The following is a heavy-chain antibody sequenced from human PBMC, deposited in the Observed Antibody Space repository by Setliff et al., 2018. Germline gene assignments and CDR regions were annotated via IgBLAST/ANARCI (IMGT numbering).Heavy chain of an antibody. D-gene: IGHD3-9*01. J-gene: IGHJ3*02. Sequence: ASVKVSCKASGYTFTSYDINWVRQATGQGLEWMGWMNPNSGNTGYAQKFQGRVTMTRNTSISTAYMELSSLRSEDTAVYYCARGRLGPGCFDWLSSVGFDAFDIWGQGTMVTVSS. CDR1: GYTFTSYD. CDR2: MNPNSGNT. V-gene: IGHV1-8*01. CDR3: ARGRLGPGCFDWLSSVGFDAFDI.